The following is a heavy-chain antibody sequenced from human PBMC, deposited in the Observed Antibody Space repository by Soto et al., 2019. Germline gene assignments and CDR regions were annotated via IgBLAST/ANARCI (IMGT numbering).Heavy chain of an antibody. Sequence: PGGSLRLSCAASGFTFSSYGMHWVRQAPGKGLEWVAVIWYDGSNKYYADSVKGRFTISRDNSKNTLYLQMNSLRAEDTAVYYCASSSSGSGHNVWGQGTTVTVSS. CDR1: GFTFSSYG. J-gene: IGHJ6*02. D-gene: IGHD3-10*01. CDR3: ASSSSGSGHNV. V-gene: IGHV3-33*01. CDR2: IWYDGSNK.